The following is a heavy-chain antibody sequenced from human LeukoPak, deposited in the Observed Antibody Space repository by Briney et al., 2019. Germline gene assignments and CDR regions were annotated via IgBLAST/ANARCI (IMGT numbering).Heavy chain of an antibody. CDR1: GGSFSGYY. J-gene: IGHJ4*02. Sequence: SETLSLTCAVYGGSFSGYYWSWIRPPPGKGLEWIGEINHSGSTNYNPSLKSRVTISVDTSKNQFSLKLSSVTAADTAVYYCARGRRGSGSYSIRGYFDYWGQGTLVTVSS. CDR2: INHSGST. V-gene: IGHV4-34*01. D-gene: IGHD3-10*01. CDR3: ARGRRGSGSYSIRGYFDY.